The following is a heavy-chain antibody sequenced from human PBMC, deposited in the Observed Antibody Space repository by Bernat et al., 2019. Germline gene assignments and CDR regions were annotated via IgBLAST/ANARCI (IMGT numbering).Heavy chain of an antibody. CDR3: VRHDLNSGSYPN. D-gene: IGHD1-26*01. CDR2: IYYSGST. J-gene: IGHJ4*02. V-gene: IGHV4-39*01. Sequence: QLQLQESGPGLVKPSETLSLTCTVSGGSISSSSYYWGWIRQPPGKGLEWIGSIYYSGSTYYNPSLKSRVTISVDTSKNQFSLKLSSVTAADTAVYYCVRHDLNSGSYPNWGQGTLVTVSS. CDR1: GGSISSSSYY.